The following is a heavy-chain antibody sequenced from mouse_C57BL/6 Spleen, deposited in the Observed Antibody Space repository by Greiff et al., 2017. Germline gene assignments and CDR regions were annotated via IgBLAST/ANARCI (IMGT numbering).Heavy chain of an antibody. CDR2: ISSGGSYT. Sequence: EVHLVESGGDLVKPGGSLKLSCAASGFTFSSYGMSWVRQTPDKRLEWVATISSGGSYTYYPDSVKGRFTISRDNAKNTLYLQMSSLKSEDTAMYYCARHEDDYEGYFDYWGQGTTLTVSS. J-gene: IGHJ2*01. V-gene: IGHV5-6*01. CDR1: GFTFSSYG. D-gene: IGHD2-4*01. CDR3: ARHEDDYEGYFDY.